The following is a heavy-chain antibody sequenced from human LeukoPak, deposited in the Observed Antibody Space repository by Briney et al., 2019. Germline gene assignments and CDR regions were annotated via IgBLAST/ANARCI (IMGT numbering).Heavy chain of an antibody. D-gene: IGHD3-10*01. CDR1: GGSISSSSYY. Sequence: PSEALSLTCTVSGGSISSSSYYWGWIRQPPGKGLEWIGYIYYSGSTYYNLSLKSRVTISVDTSKNQFSLKPSSVTAADTAVYYCASGVGVTIEGGRRYFDLWGRGTLVTVSS. V-gene: IGHV4-31*03. CDR2: IYYSGST. J-gene: IGHJ2*01. CDR3: ASGVGVTIEGGRRYFDL.